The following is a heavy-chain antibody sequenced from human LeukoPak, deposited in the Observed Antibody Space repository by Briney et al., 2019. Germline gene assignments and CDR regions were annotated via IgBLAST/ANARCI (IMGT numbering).Heavy chain of an antibody. CDR3: TRDWGSSSKRFAVFDY. V-gene: IGHV3-49*03. CDR1: GFTFGDYA. D-gene: IGHD6-6*01. Sequence: RSLILSCTASGFTFGDYAMSWFRQAPGKGLEWVGFIRSKAYGGTTEYAASVKGRFTISRDDSKSIAYLQMNSLKTEDTAVYYCTRDWGSSSKRFAVFDYWGQGTLVTVSS. CDR2: IRSKAYGGTT. J-gene: IGHJ4*02.